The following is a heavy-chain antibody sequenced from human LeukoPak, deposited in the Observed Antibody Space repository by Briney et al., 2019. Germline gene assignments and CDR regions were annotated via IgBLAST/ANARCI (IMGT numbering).Heavy chain of an antibody. CDR1: GGTFSSYA. J-gene: IGHJ6*03. V-gene: IGHV1-69*13. Sequence: SVKVSCKASGGTFSSYAISWVRQAPGQGLEWMGGIIPIFGTANYAQKFQGRVTITADESTSTAYMELGSLRSEDTAVYYCARGPDCSSTSCYGHYYYYMDVWGKGTTVTVSS. CDR3: ARGPDCSSTSCYGHYYYYMDV. CDR2: IIPIFGTA. D-gene: IGHD2-2*01.